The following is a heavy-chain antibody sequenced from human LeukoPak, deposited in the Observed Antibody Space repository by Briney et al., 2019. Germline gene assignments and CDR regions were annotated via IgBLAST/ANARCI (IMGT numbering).Heavy chain of an antibody. D-gene: IGHD6-13*01. CDR2: INPSGGST. Sequence: GASVKVSCKASGYTFTSYYMHWVRQAPGQGLEWMGIINPSGGSTSYAQKFQGRVTMTRDTSTSTVYMELSSLRSEDTAVYYCARDWAAAGNRRLSFDYWSQGTLVTVSS. CDR1: GYTFTSYY. CDR3: ARDWAAAGNRRLSFDY. V-gene: IGHV1-46*01. J-gene: IGHJ4*02.